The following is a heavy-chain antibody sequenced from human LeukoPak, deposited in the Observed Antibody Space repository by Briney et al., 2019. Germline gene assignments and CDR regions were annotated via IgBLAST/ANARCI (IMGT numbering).Heavy chain of an antibody. V-gene: IGHV3-30*18. D-gene: IGHD5-12*01. CDR2: ISYDGSNK. CDR1: GFTFSSYG. J-gene: IGHJ4*02. CDR3: AKGPNRGVATIDY. Sequence: GRSLRLSCAASGFTFSSYGMHWVRQAPGKGLDWVAVISYDGSNKYYADSVKGRFTISRDNSKNTLFLQMNSLRAEDTAVYYCAKGPNRGVATIDYWGQGTLVTVSS.